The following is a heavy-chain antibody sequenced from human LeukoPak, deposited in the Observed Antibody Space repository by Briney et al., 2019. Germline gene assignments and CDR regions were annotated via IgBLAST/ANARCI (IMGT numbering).Heavy chain of an antibody. CDR1: GYTFTSYC. Sequence: ASVKVSCKASGYTFTSYCINWVRQAPGQGLEWMGRINAYNGNTNYAQKLQGRVTMTTDTSTSTAYMELRSLRSDDTAVYYCQIYYDYGSDYNGTDYWGQGTLVTVSS. CDR3: QIYYDYGSDYNGTDY. D-gene: IGHD3-3*01. V-gene: IGHV1-18*04. J-gene: IGHJ4*01. CDR2: INAYNGNT.